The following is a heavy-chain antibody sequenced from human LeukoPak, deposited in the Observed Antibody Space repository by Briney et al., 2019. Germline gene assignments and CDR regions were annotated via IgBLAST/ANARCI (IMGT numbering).Heavy chain of an antibody. Sequence: MSSETLSLTCAVSGGSISSSNWWSWVRQPPGKGLEWIGEIYHSGSTNYNPSLKSRVTISVDKSKNQFSLKLSSVTAADTAVYYCARDGTETDRRGYSSYDYLYWGQGTLVTVSS. CDR1: GGSISSSNW. D-gene: IGHD5-12*01. J-gene: IGHJ4*02. V-gene: IGHV4-4*02. CDR3: ARDGTETDRRGYSSYDYLY. CDR2: IYHSGST.